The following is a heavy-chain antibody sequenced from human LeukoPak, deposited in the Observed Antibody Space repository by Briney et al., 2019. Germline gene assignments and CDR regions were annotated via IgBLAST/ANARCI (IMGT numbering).Heavy chain of an antibody. CDR3: AIDEVGAPPIDY. V-gene: IGHV3-74*01. D-gene: IGHD1-26*01. J-gene: IGHJ4*02. CDR2: IRGDGGLF. CDR1: GFTFSSHW. Sequence: GGSLRLSCEASGFTFSSHWMHWVRQVPGKGLVWISNIRGDGGLFGYADSVKGRFAVSRDNARNTLYLHMNSLRVEDTAVYYCAIDEVGAPPIDYWGQGVLDTVSS.